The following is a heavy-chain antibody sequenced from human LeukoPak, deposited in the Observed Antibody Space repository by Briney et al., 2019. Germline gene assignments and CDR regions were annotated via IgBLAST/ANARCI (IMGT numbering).Heavy chain of an antibody. Sequence: GGSLRLSCAASGFTFSSYSMNWVRQAPGKGLEWVSSISSSSSYIYYADSVKGRFTISGDNAKNSLYLQMNSLRAEDTAVYYCARGALGEIDYWGQGTLVTVSS. J-gene: IGHJ4*02. D-gene: IGHD3-10*01. V-gene: IGHV3-21*01. CDR3: ARGALGEIDY. CDR1: GFTFSSYS. CDR2: ISSSSSYI.